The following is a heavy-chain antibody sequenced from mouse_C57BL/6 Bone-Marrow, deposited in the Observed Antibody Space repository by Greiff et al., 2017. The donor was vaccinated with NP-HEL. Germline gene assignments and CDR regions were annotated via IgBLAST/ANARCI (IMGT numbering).Heavy chain of an antibody. CDR3: ARRENWAHYYAMDY. V-gene: IGHV1-19*01. Sequence: EVQLQQSGPVLVKPGASVKMSCKASGYTFTDYYMNWVKQSHGKSLEWIGVINPYNGGTSYNQKFKGKATLTVDKSSSTAYMELNSLTSEDSAVYYCARRENWAHYYAMDYWGQGTSVTVSS. D-gene: IGHD4-1*01. CDR2: INPYNGGT. CDR1: GYTFTDYY. J-gene: IGHJ4*01.